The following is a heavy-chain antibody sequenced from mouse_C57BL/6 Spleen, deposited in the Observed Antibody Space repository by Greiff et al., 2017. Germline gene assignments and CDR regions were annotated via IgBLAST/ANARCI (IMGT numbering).Heavy chain of an antibody. CDR3: ARERTPVVHFDY. V-gene: IGHV3-6*01. CDR1: GYSITSGYY. CDR2: ISYDGSN. J-gene: IGHJ2*01. Sequence: EVQRVESGPGLVKPSQSLSLTCSVTGYSITSGYYWNWIRQFPGNKLEWMGYISYDGSNNYNPSLKNRISITRDTSKNQFFLKLNSVTTEDTATYYCARERTPVVHFDYWGQGTTLTVSS. D-gene: IGHD1-1*01.